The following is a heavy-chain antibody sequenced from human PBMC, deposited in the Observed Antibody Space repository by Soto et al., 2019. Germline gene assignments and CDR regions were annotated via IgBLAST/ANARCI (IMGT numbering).Heavy chain of an antibody. CDR3: TTNYYDSSGYDNWFDP. Sequence: GVSLRLSCTASGFTFGDYAMSWFRQAPGKGLEWVGFIRSKAYGGTTVYAASVQGRFTISRDDSKSIAYLQMNSLKTEDTAVYYCTTNYYDSSGYDNWFDPWGQGTLVTVSS. CDR2: IRSKAYGGTT. J-gene: IGHJ5*02. V-gene: IGHV3-49*03. CDR1: GFTFGDYA. D-gene: IGHD3-22*01.